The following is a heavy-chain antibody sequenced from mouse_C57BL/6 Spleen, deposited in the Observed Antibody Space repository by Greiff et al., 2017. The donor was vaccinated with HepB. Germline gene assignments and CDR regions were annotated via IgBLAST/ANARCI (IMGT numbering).Heavy chain of an antibody. CDR1: GYAFSSSW. D-gene: IGHD2-5*01. CDR2: IYPGDGDT. J-gene: IGHJ3*01. CDR3: AGYSNYAWFAY. V-gene: IGHV1-82*01. Sequence: VHLVESGPELVKPGASVKISCKASGYAFSSSWMNWVKQRPGKGLEWIGRIYPGDGDTNYNGKFKGKATLTADKSSSTAYMQLSSLTSEDSAVYFCAGYSNYAWFAYWGQGTLVTVSA.